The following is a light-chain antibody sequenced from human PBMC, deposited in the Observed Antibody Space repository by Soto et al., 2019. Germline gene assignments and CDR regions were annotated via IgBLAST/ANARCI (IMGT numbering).Light chain of an antibody. V-gene: IGKV4-1*01. CDR3: QQYYTTPMT. CDR1: QSLLH. J-gene: IGKJ1*01. CDR2: WAS. Sequence: DIVMTQSPDSLAVSLGERATINCKSSQSLLHLAWYQQKPGQPPKLLIYWASTRESGVPDRFSGSGSGTDFTLTISSLQAEDVAVYYCQQYYTTPMTFGQGTKVEIK.